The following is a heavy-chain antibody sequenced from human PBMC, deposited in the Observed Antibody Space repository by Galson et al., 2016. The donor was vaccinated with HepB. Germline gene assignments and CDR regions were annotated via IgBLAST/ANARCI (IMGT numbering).Heavy chain of an antibody. CDR1: GFTFRSYS. J-gene: IGHJ4*02. V-gene: IGHV3-21*01. Sequence: LSCADSGFTFRSYSMNWVRQAPGKGLEWVSSISSTSSYIYYADSVKGRFTISRDNAKSSLYLQMNSLRAEDTAVYYCARDNGDLDYWGQGTLVTVSS. CDR3: ARDNGDLDY. CDR2: ISSTSSYI. D-gene: IGHD4-17*01.